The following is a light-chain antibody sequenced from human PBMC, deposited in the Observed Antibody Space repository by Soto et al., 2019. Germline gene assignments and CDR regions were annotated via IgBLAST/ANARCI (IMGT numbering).Light chain of an antibody. Sequence: GLTQSASAVSLSPGEGVTLSCRASQSVGTYLDWYQQKPGQAPRLLISDASNRASGFPARSSGSGSGTEFTLTISRLEPEDFAVYFCPQSGYSQWPFGQGTKV. CDR1: QSVGTY. CDR2: DAS. V-gene: IGKV3-11*01. J-gene: IGKJ1*01. CDR3: PQSGYSQWP.